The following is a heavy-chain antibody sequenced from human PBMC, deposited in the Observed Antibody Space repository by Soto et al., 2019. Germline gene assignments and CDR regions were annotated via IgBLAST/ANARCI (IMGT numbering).Heavy chain of an antibody. CDR2: VKNNGGAT. J-gene: IGHJ5*02. Sequence: EVQLVESGGDLVKPGGSLRLSCAASGFIFSHAWFHWVRQPPGKGLELVARVKNNGGATDYAPSVQGRFTISRDDSKDTVSLQMSSLTSEDTAIYYCAADLGPAYDSNNWFDPWGQGTLVTVSS. CDR3: AADLGPAYDSNNWFDP. V-gene: IGHV3-15*07. D-gene: IGHD2-21*01. CDR1: GFIFSHAW.